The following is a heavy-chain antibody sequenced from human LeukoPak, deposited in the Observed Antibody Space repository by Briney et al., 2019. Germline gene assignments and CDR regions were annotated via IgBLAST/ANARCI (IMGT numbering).Heavy chain of an antibody. J-gene: IGHJ3*01. CDR2: IGKAGDT. CDR1: GLTFSTYD. CDR3: ARGGYSGFDV. D-gene: IGHD5-12*01. Sequence: GESLRLSCAASGLTFSTYDMHWVRQATGKGLEWVSGIGKAGDTYYAGSVKGRFTISGENAKNSLYLQMNSLRTGDTAVYYCARGGYSGFDVWGQGTMVTVSS. V-gene: IGHV3-13*04.